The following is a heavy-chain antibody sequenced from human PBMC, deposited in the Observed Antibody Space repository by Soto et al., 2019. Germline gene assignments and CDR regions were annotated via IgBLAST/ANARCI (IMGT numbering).Heavy chain of an antibody. D-gene: IGHD7-27*01. CDR2: MNPNSGDT. J-gene: IGHJ4*02. CDR1: EYTFTNYD. V-gene: IGHV1-8*02. Sequence: QVQLVQSGAEVKKPGASVKVSCKASEYTFTNYDFTWVRQITGQGLEWMGWMNPNSGDTGYAQKFQGRVTMTRNSSINTAYMELSSLTSEDTAVYYCARGPRNWGAGYWGQGTLVTVSS. CDR3: ARGPRNWGAGY.